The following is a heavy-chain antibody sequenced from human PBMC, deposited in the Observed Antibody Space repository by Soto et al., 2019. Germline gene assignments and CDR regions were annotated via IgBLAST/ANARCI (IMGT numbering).Heavy chain of an antibody. D-gene: IGHD1-1*01. Sequence: LRLSCATSGFTFGNYAMHWVRQAPGKGLEWVALISYDGKTKDYADFVRERFTISRDSSKNTLWLQMSSLRPDDTAVYYCARDRKLVQWDFLDYWGQGSLVTVSS. CDR2: ISYDGKTK. CDR1: GFTFGNYA. CDR3: ARDRKLVQWDFLDY. V-gene: IGHV3-30*04. J-gene: IGHJ4*02.